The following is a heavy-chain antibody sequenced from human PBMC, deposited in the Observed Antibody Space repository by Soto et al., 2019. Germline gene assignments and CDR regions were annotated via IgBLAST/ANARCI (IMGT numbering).Heavy chain of an antibody. CDR2: IWYDGSNK. CDR3: AKVETAMEGYFDL. CDR1: GFTFSSYG. V-gene: IGHV3-33*06. D-gene: IGHD5-18*01. Sequence: QVQLVESGGGVVQPGRSLRLSCAASGFTFSSYGMHWVRQAPGKGLEWVAVIWYDGSNKYYADSVKGRFTISRDNSKNPLDLQMNRLRAEDTAVYYWAKVETAMEGYFDLWGRGTLVTVSS. J-gene: IGHJ2*01.